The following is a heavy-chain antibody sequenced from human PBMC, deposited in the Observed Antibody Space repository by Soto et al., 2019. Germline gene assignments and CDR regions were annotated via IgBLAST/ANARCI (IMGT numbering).Heavy chain of an antibody. CDR2: ISAYNGNT. J-gene: IGHJ3*02. D-gene: IGHD2-2*01. V-gene: IGHV1-18*01. CDR1: GYTFTSYG. Sequence: QVQLVQSGAEVKKPGASVKVSCKASGYTFTSYGISWVRQAPGQGLEWMGWISAYNGNTNYAQKLQGRVSMTTDTSTSTAYMELWSLRSDDTAVYYCARDRCISTSCEGDAFDIWGQGTMVTVSS. CDR3: ARDRCISTSCEGDAFDI.